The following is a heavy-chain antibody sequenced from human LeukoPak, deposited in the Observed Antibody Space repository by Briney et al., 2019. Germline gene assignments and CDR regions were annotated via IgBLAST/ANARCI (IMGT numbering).Heavy chain of an antibody. D-gene: IGHD1-26*01. CDR2: VSTSSSTI. CDR1: GFTFSTYG. Sequence: VGSLRLSCAGSGFTFSTYGMNWVRQAPGKGLEWVSYVSTSSSTIYYADSVKGRFNISRDNAKYSLYLQMNSLRAEDTAVYYCASRLSGRVGATWAGDAFDIWGQGTMVTVSS. J-gene: IGHJ3*02. CDR3: ASRLSGRVGATWAGDAFDI. V-gene: IGHV3-48*01.